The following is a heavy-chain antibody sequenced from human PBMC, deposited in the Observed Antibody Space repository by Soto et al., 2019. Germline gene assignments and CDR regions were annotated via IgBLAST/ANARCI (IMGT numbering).Heavy chain of an antibody. CDR3: AGIGNADASLYFEY. CDR2: TYHTGST. Sequence: QVQLQESGPGLVKPSQTLSLTCTVSGGSISVGVYYWNWIRQLPGKGPEWIGYTYHTGSTYYNPSCESRVTSSVDPSKNEFSLRLSSVTAADPAVYYCAGIGNADASLYFEYWGQGTLVTVSS. CDR1: GGSISVGVYY. J-gene: IGHJ4*02. V-gene: IGHV4-31*03.